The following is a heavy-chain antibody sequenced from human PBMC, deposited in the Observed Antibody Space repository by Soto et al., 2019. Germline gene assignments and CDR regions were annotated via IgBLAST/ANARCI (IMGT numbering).Heavy chain of an antibody. CDR3: VRNSPIGSTFNGNDGVDQ. CDR1: RGKFGSDT. J-gene: IGHJ5*02. V-gene: IGHV1-69*08. CDR2: IIPLLDTA. Sequence: QVQMVQSGAEVKKPGSSVKVSCKGSRGKFGSDTVTWVRQAPGQGLEWMGRIIPLLDTADYAQRFQGRLTITADKSTTTVYMALSSLTPEETTVYYCVRNSPIGSTFNGNDGVDQWGQGTLVTVSA. D-gene: IGHD5-12*01.